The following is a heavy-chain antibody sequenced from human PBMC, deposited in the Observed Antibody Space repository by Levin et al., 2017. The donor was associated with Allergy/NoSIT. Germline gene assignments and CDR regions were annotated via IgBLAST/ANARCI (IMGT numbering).Heavy chain of an antibody. Sequence: GGSLRLSCKGSGYSFTSYWIGWVRQMPGKGLEWMGIIYPGDSDTRYSPSFQGQVTISADKSISTAYLQWSSLKASDTAMYYCARLRDPVVPFDYWGQGTLVTVSS. V-gene: IGHV5-51*01. CDR3: ARLRDPVVPFDY. D-gene: IGHD4-23*01. CDR2: IYPGDSDT. CDR1: GYSFTSYW. J-gene: IGHJ4*02.